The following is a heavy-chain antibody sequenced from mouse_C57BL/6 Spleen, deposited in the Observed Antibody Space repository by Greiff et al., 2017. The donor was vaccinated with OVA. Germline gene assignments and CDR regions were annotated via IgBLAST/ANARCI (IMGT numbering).Heavy chain of an antibody. CDR3: ARGGHGAGFDY. Sequence: EVQLQQSGPELVKPGASVKIPCTASGYTFTDYNMDWVKQSHGKSLEWIGDINPNNGGTIYNQKFKGKATLTVDKSSSTAYMGLRSLTSEDTAVYYGARGGHGAGFDYWGQGTTLTVSS. J-gene: IGHJ2*01. CDR2: INPNNGGT. CDR1: GYTFTDYN. V-gene: IGHV1-18*01.